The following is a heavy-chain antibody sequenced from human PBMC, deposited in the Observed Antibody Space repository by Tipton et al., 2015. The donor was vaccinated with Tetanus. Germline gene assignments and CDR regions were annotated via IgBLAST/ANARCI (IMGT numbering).Heavy chain of an antibody. D-gene: IGHD2-2*01. CDR1: GYSFTSYW. V-gene: IGHV5-51*01. Sequence: QLVQSGAEVKKPGESLKISCKGSGYSFTSYWIGWVRQMPGKGLEWMRIIYPGDSDTSYSPSFQGQVTISADQSISTAYLQWSSLKASDPAMYYCARHKNYQLLPELAYWGQGTLVTVSS. CDR2: IYPGDSDT. J-gene: IGHJ4*02. CDR3: ARHKNYQLLPELAY.